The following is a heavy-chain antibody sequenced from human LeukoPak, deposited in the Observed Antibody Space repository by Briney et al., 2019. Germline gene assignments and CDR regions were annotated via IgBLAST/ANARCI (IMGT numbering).Heavy chain of an antibody. CDR1: GGSISSYY. CDR2: IYYSGST. CDR3: ARGPGDYYYYYMDV. V-gene: IGHV4-59*01. Sequence: PSETLSLTCTVSGGSISSYYWSWIRQPPGKGLEWIGYIYYSGSTNYNPSLKSRVTISVDTSKNQFSLKLSSVTAADTAVYYCARGPGDYYYYYMDVWGKGTTVTVSS. J-gene: IGHJ6*03.